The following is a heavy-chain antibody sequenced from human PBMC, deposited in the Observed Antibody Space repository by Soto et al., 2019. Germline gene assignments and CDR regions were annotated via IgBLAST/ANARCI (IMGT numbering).Heavy chain of an antibody. V-gene: IGHV4-39*02. D-gene: IGHD6-13*01. CDR2: IYYNGAT. Sequence: QVQLQESGPGLVKPSETLSLTCTVSGGSISSTSFYWGWIRQPPGKGLEWIGTIYYNGATQYNPSLKGRVTISVDTSKNQFSLKLNSVTAADTAVYYCAKEGRGSTWYGGNYWGQGTLVTVSS. CDR1: GGSISSTSFY. CDR3: AKEGRGSTWYGGNY. J-gene: IGHJ4*02.